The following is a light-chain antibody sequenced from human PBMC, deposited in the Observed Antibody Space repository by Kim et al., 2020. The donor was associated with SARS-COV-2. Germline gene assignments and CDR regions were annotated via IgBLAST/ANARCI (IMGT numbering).Light chain of an antibody. CDR2: RNS. J-gene: IGLJ1*01. V-gene: IGLV3-19*02. Sequence: SSELTQDPAVPVALGQTIRITCQGDSLRNYYANWYQQKPGQAPVRVVYRNSNRPSGIPDRFSGSISGNTASLTITGAQAEDAADFYCNTWDSSGNHYVFGSGTKVTVL. CDR1: SLRNYY. CDR3: NTWDSSGNHYV.